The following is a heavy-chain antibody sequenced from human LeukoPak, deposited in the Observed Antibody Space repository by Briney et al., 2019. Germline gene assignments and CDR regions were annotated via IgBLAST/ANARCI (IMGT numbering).Heavy chain of an antibody. J-gene: IGHJ4*02. CDR3: ASLPGYFAAC. CDR1: GYPFTSYD. CDR2: MNVKSGNA. Sequence: ASVKVSCKASGYPFTSYDLNWVRQAPGQRLEWMGCMNVKSGNADYAPKFQGRVTMTRNTSISTAYMELSSLRPDNTAVYYCASLPGYFAACWGQGTLVSVS. D-gene: IGHD2/OR15-2a*01. V-gene: IGHV1-8*01.